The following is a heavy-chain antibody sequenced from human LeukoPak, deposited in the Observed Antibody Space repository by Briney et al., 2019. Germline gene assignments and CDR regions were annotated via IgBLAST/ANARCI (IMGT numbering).Heavy chain of an antibody. D-gene: IGHD3-22*01. V-gene: IGHV7-4-1*02. J-gene: IGHJ4*02. Sequence: ASVTVSCTASGYTFTSYAMNWVRQAPGQGLEWMGWINTNTENPTYAQGFTGRFVFSLDTSFTTAFLQISSLKAEDTAVYYCARAYYYDSSGYDYWGQGTLVTVSS. CDR2: INTNTENP. CDR1: GYTFTSYA. CDR3: ARAYYYDSSGYDY.